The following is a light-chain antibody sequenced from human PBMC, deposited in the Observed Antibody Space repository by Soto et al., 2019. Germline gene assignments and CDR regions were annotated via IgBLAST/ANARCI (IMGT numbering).Light chain of an antibody. V-gene: IGKV3-15*01. Sequence: EIVLTQSPCTLSLSPGERATLFCRASQSFTSNLAWYQHKPGQAPRLLIYGASTRATGIPARFSGSGSGTDFTLTISSLQSEDSAVYYCQQCGSSSTFGQGTRLEIK. J-gene: IGKJ5*01. CDR2: GAS. CDR1: QSFTSN. CDR3: QQCGSSST.